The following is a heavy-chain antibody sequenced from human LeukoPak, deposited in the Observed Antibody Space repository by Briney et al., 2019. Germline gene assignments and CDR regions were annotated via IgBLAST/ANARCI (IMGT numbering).Heavy chain of an antibody. CDR2: INGDGSNT. V-gene: IGHV3-74*01. D-gene: IGHD3-10*01. CDR3: ARGSGSYSSDAFDI. Sequence: GGSLRLSCAASGFTFRSYWMHWVRQTPGKGLVWVSRINGDGSNTTYADSVKGRFTISRDTAKNTLYLQMISLRADDTAVYYCARGSGSYSSDAFDIWGQGTMVTVSS. CDR1: GFTFRSYW. J-gene: IGHJ3*02.